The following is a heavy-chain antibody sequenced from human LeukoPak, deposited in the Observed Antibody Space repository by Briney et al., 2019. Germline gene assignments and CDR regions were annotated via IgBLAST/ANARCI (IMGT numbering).Heavy chain of an antibody. J-gene: IGHJ6*03. CDR3: ARRSNEGSGSFYYYYYMDV. D-gene: IGHD3-10*01. CDR2: INHSGST. Sequence: PSETLSLTCAVYGGSFSGYYWSWIRQPPGKGLEWIGEINHSGSTNYNPSLKSRVTISVDTSKNQFSLKLSSVTAADTAVYYCARRSNEGSGSFYYYYYMDVWGKGTTVTISS. V-gene: IGHV4-34*01. CDR1: GGSFSGYY.